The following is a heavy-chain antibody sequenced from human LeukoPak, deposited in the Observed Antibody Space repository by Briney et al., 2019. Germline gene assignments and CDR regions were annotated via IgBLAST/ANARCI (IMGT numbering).Heavy chain of an antibody. V-gene: IGHV4-39*01. CDR3: ARWSGSYFDY. J-gene: IGHJ4*02. CDR2: IYYSGST. Sequence: WKTLSLTCTVPGGSISSSSYYWGWIRQPPGKGLEWIGSIYYSGSTYYNPSLKSRVTISVDTSKNQFSLKLSSVTAADTAVYYCARWSGSYFDYWGQGTLVTVSS. CDR1: GGSISSSSYY. D-gene: IGHD1-26*01.